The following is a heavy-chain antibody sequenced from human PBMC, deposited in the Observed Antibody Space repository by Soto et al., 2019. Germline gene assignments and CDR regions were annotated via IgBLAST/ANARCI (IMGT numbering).Heavy chain of an antibody. CDR1: VGSISSSSYY. CDR2: IYYSGST. Sequence: QLQLQESGPGLVKPSETLSLTCTVSVGSISSSSYYWGWIRQPPGKGLEWLGSIYYSGSTYYNPSLKSRVTISVDTSKNQFSLKLSSVTAADTAVYYCARRSPNYGGASFYYWGQGTLVTVSA. D-gene: IGHD4-17*01. J-gene: IGHJ4*02. CDR3: ARRSPNYGGASFYY. V-gene: IGHV4-39*01.